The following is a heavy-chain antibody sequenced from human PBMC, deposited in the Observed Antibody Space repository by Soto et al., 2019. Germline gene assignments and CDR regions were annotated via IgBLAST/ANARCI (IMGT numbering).Heavy chain of an antibody. D-gene: IGHD2-2*02. Sequence: PSETLSLNCSVSGDSISTFYRSWIQKPPGKGLEWIGYIYYTGSTNYNPSLKSRVTISVDTSKNQFSLKLSSMTAADTAIYFCARAISSSIPSYFDHWGQGTLVTVSS. CDR3: ARAISSSIPSYFDH. J-gene: IGHJ4*02. CDR2: IYYTGST. V-gene: IGHV4-59*01. CDR1: GDSISTFY.